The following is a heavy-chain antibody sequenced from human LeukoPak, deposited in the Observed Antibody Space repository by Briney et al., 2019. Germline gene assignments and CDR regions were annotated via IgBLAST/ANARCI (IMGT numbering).Heavy chain of an antibody. J-gene: IGHJ6*02. Sequence: SETLSLTCAVYGGSFSGYYWSWIRQPPGKGLVWIGEINHSGSTNYNPSLKSRVTISVDTSKNQFSLKLSSVTAADTAVYYCARGGAYQAYYYYGMDVWGQGTTVTVSS. D-gene: IGHD2-2*01. CDR3: ARGGAYQAYYYYGMDV. CDR1: GGSFSGYY. V-gene: IGHV4-34*01. CDR2: INHSGST.